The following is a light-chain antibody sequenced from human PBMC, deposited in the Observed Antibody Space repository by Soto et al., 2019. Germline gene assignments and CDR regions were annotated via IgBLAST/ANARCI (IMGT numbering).Light chain of an antibody. CDR1: QSVSSY. CDR2: DAS. CDR3: QQRSNWPPMT. V-gene: IGKV3-11*01. Sequence: EIGLTQSPATLSWSPGERATLSFRASQSVSSYLAWYQQKPGQAPRLLIYDASNRATGIPARFSGSGSGTDFTLSISSLEPEDFEVYYCQQRSNWPPMTFGQGARLDIK. J-gene: IGKJ5*01.